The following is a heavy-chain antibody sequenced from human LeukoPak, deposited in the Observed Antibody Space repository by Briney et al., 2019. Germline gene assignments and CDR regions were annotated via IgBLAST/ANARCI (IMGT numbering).Heavy chain of an antibody. CDR1: GFTFSSYA. CDR2: ISGSGGST. V-gene: IGHV3-23*01. J-gene: IGHJ4*02. Sequence: PGGSLRLSCAASGFTFSSYAMSWVRQAPGKGLEWVSAISGSGGSTYYADSVKGRFTISRDNSKNTLYLQMNSLRAEDTAVYYCAKDRGVVPAAPPSDYWGQGTLVTVSS. CDR3: AKDRGVVPAAPPSDY. D-gene: IGHD2-2*01.